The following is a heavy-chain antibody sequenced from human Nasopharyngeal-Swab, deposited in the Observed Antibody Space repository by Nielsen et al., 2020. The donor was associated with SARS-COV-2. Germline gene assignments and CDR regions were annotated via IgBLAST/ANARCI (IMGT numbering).Heavy chain of an antibody. V-gene: IGHV4-30-4*01. CDR1: GGSISSGDYY. CDR3: ARERELTFDY. D-gene: IGHD1-7*01. CDR2: IYYSGST. J-gene: IGHJ4*02. Sequence: SETLSLARTVSGGSISSGDYYWSWIRQPPGKGLEWIGYIYYSGSTYYNPSLKSRVTISVDTSKHQCSLKLSSVTAADTAVFYCARERELTFDYWGQGTLVTVSS.